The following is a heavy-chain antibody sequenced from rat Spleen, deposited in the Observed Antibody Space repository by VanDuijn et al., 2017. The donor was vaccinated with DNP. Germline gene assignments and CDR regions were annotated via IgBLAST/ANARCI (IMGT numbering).Heavy chain of an antibody. V-gene: IGHV5-31*01. Sequence: EVQLVESGGDLVQPGRSLKLSCVGSGFTFSYYWMTWIRQVPGKGLEWIASITSGAGTTSYADSVKGRFTISRDNAKNTLYLQMDSLRSEDTATYYCARGANWEGNWFAYWGQGTLVTVSS. D-gene: IGHD5-1*01. CDR2: ITSGAGTT. J-gene: IGHJ3*01. CDR1: GFTFSYYW. CDR3: ARGANWEGNWFAY.